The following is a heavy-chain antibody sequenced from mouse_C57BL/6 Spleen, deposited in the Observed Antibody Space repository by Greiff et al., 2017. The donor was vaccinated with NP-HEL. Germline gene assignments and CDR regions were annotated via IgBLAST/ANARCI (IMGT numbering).Heavy chain of an antibody. CDR3: TRLFIGGNYDGFDY. J-gene: IGHJ2*01. D-gene: IGHD2-1*01. CDR1: GYTFTSYW. V-gene: IGHV1-55*01. Sequence: VQLKQSGAELVKPGASVKMSCKASGYTFTSYWITWVKQRPGQGLEWIGDIYPGSGSTNYNEKFKSKATLTVDTSSSTAYMQLSSLTSEDSAVYYCTRLFIGGNYDGFDYWGQGTTLTVSS. CDR2: IYPGSGST.